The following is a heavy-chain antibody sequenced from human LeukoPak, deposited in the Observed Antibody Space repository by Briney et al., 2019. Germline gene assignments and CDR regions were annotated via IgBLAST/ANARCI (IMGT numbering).Heavy chain of an antibody. CDR2: ISGSGGST. J-gene: IGHJ3*02. D-gene: IGHD2-15*01. CDR1: GFTFSSYA. V-gene: IGHV3-23*01. Sequence: GGSLRLSCAASGFTFSSYAMSWVRQAPGKGLEWVSAISGSGGSTYYADSVKGRFTISRDNSKNTLYLQMNSLRAEDTAVYYCALPHCSGGSCYDDAFDIWGQGTMVTVSS. CDR3: ALPHCSGGSCYDDAFDI.